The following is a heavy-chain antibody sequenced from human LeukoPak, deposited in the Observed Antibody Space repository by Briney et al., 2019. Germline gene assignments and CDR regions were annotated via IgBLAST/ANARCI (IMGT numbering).Heavy chain of an antibody. D-gene: IGHD3-9*01. CDR1: GGTFSSYA. CDR2: IIPIFGTA. J-gene: IGHJ6*02. Sequence: SVKVSCKASGGTFSSYAISWVRQAPGQGLEWKGGIIPIFGTANYAQKFQGRVTITADESTSTAYMELSSLRSEDTAVYYCARDNWDILTGYYPYYYYGMDVWGQGTTVTVSS. CDR3: ARDNWDILTGYYPYYYYGMDV. V-gene: IGHV1-69*13.